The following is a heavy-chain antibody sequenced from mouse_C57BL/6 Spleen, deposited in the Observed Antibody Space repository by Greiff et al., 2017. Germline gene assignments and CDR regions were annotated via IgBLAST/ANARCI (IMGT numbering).Heavy chain of an antibody. CDR1: GYTFTSYW. CDR3: ARSGFITTVMGY. V-gene: IGHV1-52*01. CDR2: IDPSDSET. Sequence: VQLQQPGAELVRPGSSVKLSCKASGYTFTSYWMHWVKQRPIQGLEWIGNIDPSDSETHYNQKFKDKATLTVDKSSSTAYMQLSSLTSEDSAVYYCARSGFITTVMGYWGQGTSVTVSS. D-gene: IGHD1-1*01. J-gene: IGHJ4*01.